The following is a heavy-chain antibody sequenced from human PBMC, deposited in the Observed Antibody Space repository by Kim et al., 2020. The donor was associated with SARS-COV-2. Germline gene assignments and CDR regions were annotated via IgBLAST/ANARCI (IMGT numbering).Heavy chain of an antibody. CDR1: GFTFSSYG. J-gene: IGHJ6*02. CDR3: ARDNRVVIAARDYYGMDV. D-gene: IGHD6-6*01. Sequence: GGSLRLSCAASGFTFSSYGMHWVRQAPGKGLEWVAVIWYDGSNKYYADSVKGRFTISRDNSKNTLYLQMNSLRAEDTAVYYCARDNRVVIAARDYYGMDVWGQGTTVTVSS. V-gene: IGHV3-33*01. CDR2: IWYDGSNK.